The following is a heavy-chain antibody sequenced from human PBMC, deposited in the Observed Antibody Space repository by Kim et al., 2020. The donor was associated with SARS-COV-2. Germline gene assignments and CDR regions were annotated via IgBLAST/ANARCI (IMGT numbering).Heavy chain of an antibody. Sequence: NPSLKSRVTISVDTSKNQFSLKLSSVTAADTAVYYCASYEVTMVRGVIIGWGQGTLVTVSS. V-gene: IGHV4-39*01. D-gene: IGHD3-10*01. J-gene: IGHJ4*02. CDR3: ASYEVTMVRGVIIG.